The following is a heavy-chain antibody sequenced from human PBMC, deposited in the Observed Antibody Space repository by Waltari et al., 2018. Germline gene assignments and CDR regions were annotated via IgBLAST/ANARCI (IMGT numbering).Heavy chain of an antibody. J-gene: IGHJ6*03. D-gene: IGHD3-10*01. Sequence: QVQLQESGPGLVKPSETLSLTCTVSGGSISSYYWSWIRQPPGKGLEWIGYIYYSGSTNYNPSLNSRVTISVDTSKNQFSLKLSSVTAADTAVYYCARERFRRYGGYYYYMDVWGKGTTVTVSS. CDR3: ARERFRRYGGYYYYMDV. CDR1: GGSISSYY. CDR2: IYYSGST. V-gene: IGHV4-59*01.